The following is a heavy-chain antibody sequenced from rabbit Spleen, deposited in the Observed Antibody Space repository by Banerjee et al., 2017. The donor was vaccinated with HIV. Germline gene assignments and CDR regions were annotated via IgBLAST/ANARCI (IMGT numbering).Heavy chain of an antibody. CDR2: IDTGSSGFT. Sequence: ESGGGLVKPGASLTLTCIASGVSFSGDSYMCWVRQAPGKGLEWIVCIDTGSSGFTYFASWAKGRFTISKTSSTTVTLQMTSLTAADTATYFCARDLAGVIGWNFGLWGQGTLVTVS. CDR1: GVSFSGDSY. J-gene: IGHJ3*01. V-gene: IGHV1S40*01. D-gene: IGHD4-1*01. CDR3: ARDLAGVIGWNFGL.